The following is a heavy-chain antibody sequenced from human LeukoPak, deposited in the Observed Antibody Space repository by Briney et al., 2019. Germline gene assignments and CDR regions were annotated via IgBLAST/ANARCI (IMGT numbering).Heavy chain of an antibody. D-gene: IGHD3-22*01. J-gene: IGHJ4*02. CDR2: INPNSGGT. V-gene: IGHV1-2*02. CDR1: GYTFTGYY. CDR3: ASSWLHYYDSSGSDY. Sequence: ASVKVSCKASGYTFTGYYMHWVRQAPGQGLEWMGWINPNSGGTNYAQKFQGRVTMTRDTSISTAYMELSRLRSDDTAVYYCASSWLHYYDSSGSDYWGQGTLVTASS.